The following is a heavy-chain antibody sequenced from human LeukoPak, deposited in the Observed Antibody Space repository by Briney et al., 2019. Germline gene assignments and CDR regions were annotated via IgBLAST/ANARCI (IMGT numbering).Heavy chain of an antibody. CDR1: GFTFSSYA. D-gene: IGHD5-18*01. Sequence: GGSLRLSCAASGFTFSSYAMHWVRQAPGKGLEWVAVISYDGSNKYYADSVKGRFTISRDNSKNTLYLQMNSLRAEDTAVYYCARGDSDTAMVPFDYWGQGTLVTVSS. CDR2: ISYDGSNK. CDR3: ARGDSDTAMVPFDY. J-gene: IGHJ4*02. V-gene: IGHV3-30-3*01.